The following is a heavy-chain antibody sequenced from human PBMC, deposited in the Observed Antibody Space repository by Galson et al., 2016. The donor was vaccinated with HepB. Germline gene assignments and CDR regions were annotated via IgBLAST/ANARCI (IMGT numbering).Heavy chain of an antibody. CDR1: GFNFSSYS. J-gene: IGHJ2*01. Sequence: SLRLSCAASGFNFSSYSINWVRQAPGKGLEWVSSISSTGSSISYADSVKGRFTISRDNAKNSVRLRMNSLRAEDAAVYFCARETYYYDISGQAYWYFDLWGRGTLVTVSS. CDR3: ARETYYYDISGQAYWYFDL. CDR2: ISSTGSSI. V-gene: IGHV3-21*01. D-gene: IGHD3-22*01.